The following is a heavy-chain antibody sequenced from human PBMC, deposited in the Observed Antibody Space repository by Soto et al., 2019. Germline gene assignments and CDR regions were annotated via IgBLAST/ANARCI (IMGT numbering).Heavy chain of an antibody. CDR2: ISYDGSNK. J-gene: IGHJ4*02. CDR3: AKDRGIAVAGAGGDFDY. D-gene: IGHD6-19*01. Sequence: PGGSLRLSCAASGFTFSSYGMHWVRQAPGKGLEWVAVISYDGSNKYYADSVKGRFTISRDNSKNTLYLQMNSLRAEDTAVYYCAKDRGIAVAGAGGDFDYWGQGTLVTVSS. CDR1: GFTFSSYG. V-gene: IGHV3-30*18.